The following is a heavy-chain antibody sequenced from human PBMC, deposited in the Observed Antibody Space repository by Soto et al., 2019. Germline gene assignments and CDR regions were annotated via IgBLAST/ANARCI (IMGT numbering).Heavy chain of an antibody. J-gene: IGHJ4*02. CDR3: ARVAAAGRGTDY. Sequence: PGGTLRLSCAASGFTFSSYWMTWGRQAPGKGLEWVATIKADGSAQYYVDSVKGRFSISRDNAKNSLYLQMNSLRAEDTALYYYARVAAAGRGTDYWGQGTLVTVSS. V-gene: IGHV3-7*04. D-gene: IGHD6-13*01. CDR2: IKADGSAQ. CDR1: GFTFSSYW.